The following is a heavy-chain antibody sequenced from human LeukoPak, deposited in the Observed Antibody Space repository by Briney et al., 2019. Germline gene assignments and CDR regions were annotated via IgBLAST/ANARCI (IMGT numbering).Heavy chain of an antibody. V-gene: IGHV3-48*03. CDR1: GFTFSSFE. CDR2: ICSSGSTI. J-gene: IGHJ6*04. Sequence: GGSLRLSCAASGFTFSSFEMNWVRQAPGKGLEWFSYICSSGSTIYYADSVKGRFTISRDNAKNSLYLQMNSLRAEATAVYYFAELGITRIGGVWGKGTTVTIPS. CDR3: AELGITRIGGV. D-gene: IGHD3-10*02.